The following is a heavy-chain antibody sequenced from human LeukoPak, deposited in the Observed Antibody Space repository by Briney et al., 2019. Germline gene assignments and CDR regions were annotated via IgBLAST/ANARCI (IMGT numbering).Heavy chain of an antibody. V-gene: IGHV3-23*01. Sequence: PGRSLRLSCTASGFTFTSYAMHWVRQAPGKGLEWVSAISGSGSSTYYADSVKGRFTISRDNSKNTVYLQMNSLRAEDTALYYCAKEVGYDSSGYDDFWGQGTLVTVSS. D-gene: IGHD3-22*01. CDR2: ISGSGSST. CDR1: GFTFTSYA. J-gene: IGHJ4*02. CDR3: AKEVGYDSSGYDDF.